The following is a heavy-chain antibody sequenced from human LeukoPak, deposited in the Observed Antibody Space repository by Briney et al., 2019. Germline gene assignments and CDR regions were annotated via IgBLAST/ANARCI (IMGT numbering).Heavy chain of an antibody. V-gene: IGHV4-39*01. D-gene: IGHD3-9*01. CDR3: ARLSKRRFFDYIFDY. CDR2: IYYSGST. Sequence: SQTLSLTCTVSGGSVSSSTYYWGWIRQPPGKGLEWIGNIYYSGSTYYNPSLTSRVTMSVDTSNNQFSLKMHSVTAADTAVYYCARLSKRRFFDYIFDYWGQGTLVTVSS. J-gene: IGHJ4*02. CDR1: GGSVSSSTYY.